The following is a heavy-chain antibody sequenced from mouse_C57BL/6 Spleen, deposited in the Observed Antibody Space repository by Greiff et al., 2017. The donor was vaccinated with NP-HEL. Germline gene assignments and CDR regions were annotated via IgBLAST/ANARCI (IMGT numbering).Heavy chain of an antibody. D-gene: IGHD3-3*01. CDR1: GYTFTSYW. V-gene: IGHV1-50*01. CDR3: AREGGTGTGFDY. Sequence: QVQLQQPGAELVKPGASVKLSCKASGYTFTSYWMQWVKQRPGQGLEWIGEIDPSDSYTNYNQKFKGKATLTVDTSSSPASMQPSSLTSEDAAVYYGAREGGTGTGFDYWGQGTTLTVSS. J-gene: IGHJ2*01. CDR2: IDPSDSYT.